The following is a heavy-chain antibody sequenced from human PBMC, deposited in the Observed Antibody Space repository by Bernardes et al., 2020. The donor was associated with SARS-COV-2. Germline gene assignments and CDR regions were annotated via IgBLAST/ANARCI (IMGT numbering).Heavy chain of an antibody. CDR2: ISSSSSTI. CDR3: AREQLPLYGSGSYYNWFDP. V-gene: IGHV3-48*02. D-gene: IGHD3-10*01. CDR1: GFTFSSYS. Sequence: GSLRLSCAASGFTFSSYSMNWVRQAPGKGLEWVSYISSSSSTIYYADSVKGRFTISRDNAKNSLYLQMNSLRDEDTAVYYCAREQLPLYGSGSYYNWFDPWGQGTLVTVSS. J-gene: IGHJ5*02.